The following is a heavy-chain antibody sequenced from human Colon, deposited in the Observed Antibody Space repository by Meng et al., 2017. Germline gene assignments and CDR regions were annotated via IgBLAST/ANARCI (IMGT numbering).Heavy chain of an antibody. V-gene: IGHV4-4*02. CDR2: IYHSGST. CDR3: AKTELGAGGGGYFDL. D-gene: IGHD4-23*01. J-gene: IGHJ2*01. Sequence: ESGPRLVKPWGALSLTCACSGGSISSSSWWSWVRQPPGKGLEWIGEIYHSGSTNYNPSLKSRVTISVDKSKNQFSLKLSSVTAADTAVYYCAKTELGAGGGGYFDLWGRGTLVTVSS. CDR1: GGSISSSSW.